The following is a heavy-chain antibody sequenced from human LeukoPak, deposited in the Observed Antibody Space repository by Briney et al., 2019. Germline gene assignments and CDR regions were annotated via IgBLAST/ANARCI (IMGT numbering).Heavy chain of an antibody. CDR1: GFTFSSYG. CDR3: AKLVAITMVRGVLIH. CDR2: ISGSGGST. J-gene: IGHJ4*02. V-gene: IGHV3-23*01. Sequence: PGGSLRLSCAASGFTFSSYGMSWVRQAPGKGLEWVSAISGSGGSTYYADSVKGRFTISRDNSKNTLYLQMNSLRAEDTAVYYCAKLVAITMVRGVLIHWGQGTLVTVSS. D-gene: IGHD3-10*01.